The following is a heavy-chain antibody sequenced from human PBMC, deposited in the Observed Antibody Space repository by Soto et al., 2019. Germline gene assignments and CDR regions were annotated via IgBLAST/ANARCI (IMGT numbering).Heavy chain of an antibody. Sequence: PGGSLRLSCAASGSTFSSYAMSWVRQAPGKGLEWVSAISGSGGSTYYADSVKGRFTISRDNSKNTLYLQMNSLGAEDTAVYYCAKSSMYYDILTGYYNPCGQGTLVTVSS. V-gene: IGHV3-23*01. CDR3: AKSSMYYDILTGYYNP. CDR1: GSTFSSYA. J-gene: IGHJ5*02. CDR2: ISGSGGST. D-gene: IGHD3-9*01.